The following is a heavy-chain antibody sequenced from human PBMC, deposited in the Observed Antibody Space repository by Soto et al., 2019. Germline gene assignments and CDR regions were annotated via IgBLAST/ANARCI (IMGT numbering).Heavy chain of an antibody. Sequence: PGGSLILSCAASGFTFSSYGMHWVRQAPGKGLEWVAVIWSDGSNKYYADSVKGRFTISRDNSKNTLYLQMNSLRAEDTAVYYCARDSYDSSGYYPLDYWGQGTLVTVSS. CDR3: ARDSYDSSGYYPLDY. V-gene: IGHV3-33*01. J-gene: IGHJ4*02. CDR1: GFTFSSYG. CDR2: IWSDGSNK. D-gene: IGHD3-22*01.